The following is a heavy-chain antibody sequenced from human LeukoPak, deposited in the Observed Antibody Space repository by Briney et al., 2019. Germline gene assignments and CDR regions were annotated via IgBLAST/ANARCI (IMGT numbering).Heavy chain of an antibody. CDR2: ISYDGSNK. CDR3: ARYIVVVPAARFDP. V-gene: IGHV3-30-3*01. J-gene: IGHJ5*02. CDR1: GFIFSGHV. D-gene: IGHD2-2*01. Sequence: GGSLRLSCAASGFIFSGHVMHWVRQAPGKGLEWVSLISYDGSNKDFADSVKGRFTISRDNAKNSLYLQMNSLRAEDTAVYYCARYIVVVPAARFDPWGQGTLVTVSS.